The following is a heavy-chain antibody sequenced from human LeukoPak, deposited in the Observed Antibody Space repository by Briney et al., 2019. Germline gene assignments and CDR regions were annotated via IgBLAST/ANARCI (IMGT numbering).Heavy chain of an antibody. CDR2: IYHSGST. CDR3: ARDQGDVVVVPAANGDDAFDI. V-gene: IGHV4-30-2*01. D-gene: IGHD2-2*01. CDR1: GGSISSGGYY. Sequence: PSETLSLTCTVSGGSISSGGYYWSWIRQPPGKGLEWIGYIYHSGSTYYNPSLKSRVTISVDRSKNQFSLKLSSVTAADTAVYYCARDQGDVVVVPAANGDDAFDIWGQGTMVTVSS. J-gene: IGHJ3*02.